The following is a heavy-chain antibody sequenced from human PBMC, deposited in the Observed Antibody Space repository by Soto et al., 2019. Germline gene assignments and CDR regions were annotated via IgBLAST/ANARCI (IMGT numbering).Heavy chain of an antibody. CDR2: IYSGGST. J-gene: IGHJ1*01. CDR3: ARGVVYYDSSGYYTPAEYFQH. D-gene: IGHD3-22*01. CDR1: GFTVSSNY. V-gene: IGHV3-53*01. Sequence: GGSLRLSCAASGFTVSSNYMSWVRQAPGKGLEWVSVIYSGGSTYYADSVKGRFTISRDNSKNTLYLQMNSLRAEDTAVYYCARGVVYYDSSGYYTPAEYFQHWGQGTLVTAPQ.